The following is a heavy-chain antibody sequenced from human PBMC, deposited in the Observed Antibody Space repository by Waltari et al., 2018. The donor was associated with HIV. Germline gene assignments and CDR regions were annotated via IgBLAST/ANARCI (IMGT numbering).Heavy chain of an antibody. CDR3: TRDHYFYDSVGNYGWRFDY. Sequence: GDYAMSWFRQAPGRGLEWVGFIRSKGYGETTEFAASVRGRFIISRDDSKNIAYLQMNSLKSDDTATYFCTRDHYFYDSVGNYGWRFDYWGQGTLVTVSS. J-gene: IGHJ4*02. CDR1: GDYA. D-gene: IGHD3-22*01. V-gene: IGHV3-49*03. CDR2: IRSKGYGETT.